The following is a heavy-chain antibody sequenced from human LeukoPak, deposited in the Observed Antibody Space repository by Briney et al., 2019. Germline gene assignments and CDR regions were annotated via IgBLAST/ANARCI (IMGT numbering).Heavy chain of an antibody. CDR1: GFTFSSYA. J-gene: IGHJ4*02. CDR3: ARGGYSYGFPTGPFDY. V-gene: IGHV3-48*01. Sequence: GGSLRLSCAAPGFTFSSYAMSWVRQAPGKGLEWVSYISSSSSTIYYADSVKGRFTISRDNAKNSLYLQMNSLRAEDTAVYYCARGGYSYGFPTGPFDYWGQGTLVTVSS. D-gene: IGHD5-18*01. CDR2: ISSSSSTI.